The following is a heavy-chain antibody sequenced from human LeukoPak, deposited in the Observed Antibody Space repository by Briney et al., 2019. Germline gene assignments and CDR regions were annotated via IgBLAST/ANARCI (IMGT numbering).Heavy chain of an antibody. CDR1: GFVFSNYG. CDR3: AREWGRIAVAGGPGY. V-gene: IGHV3-33*01. D-gene: IGHD6-19*01. Sequence: QTGGSLRLSCEASGFVFSNYGMHWVRQAPGKGLEWVALIWYDGQTKFYADSVEGRFTISRDNSGNTLFLQMSSLRVEDTAIYYCAREWGRIAVAGGPGYWGQGALVTVSS. CDR2: IWYDGQTK. J-gene: IGHJ4*02.